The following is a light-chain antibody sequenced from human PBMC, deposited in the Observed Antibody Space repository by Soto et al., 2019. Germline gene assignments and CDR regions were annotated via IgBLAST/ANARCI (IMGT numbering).Light chain of an antibody. CDR1: QGIAPY. CDR2: ATS. CDR3: QKYNSAPLT. J-gene: IGKJ4*01. Sequence: DVHITHSPSSLSAFVGDRVTITCRASQGIAPYLAWFQQKPGKVPKLLIYATSTLQSGVPSRFSGSGSGTDFTLTITSLQPEDVATYYCQKYNSAPLTFGGGTKVDIK. V-gene: IGKV1-27*01.